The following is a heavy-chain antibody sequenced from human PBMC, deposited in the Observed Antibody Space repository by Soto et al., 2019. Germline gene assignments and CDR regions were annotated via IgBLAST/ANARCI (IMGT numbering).Heavy chain of an antibody. V-gene: IGHV3-33*01. CDR3: ARDGEEYSSSWYATNSYYYGMDV. J-gene: IGHJ6*02. CDR1: GFTFSSYG. CDR2: IWYDGSNK. D-gene: IGHD6-13*01. Sequence: GGSLRLSCAASGFTFSSYGMHWVRQAPGKGLEWVAVIWYDGSNKYYADSVKGRFTISRDNSKNTLYLQMNSLRAEDTAVYYCARDGEEYSSSWYATNSYYYGMDVWGQGTTVTVSS.